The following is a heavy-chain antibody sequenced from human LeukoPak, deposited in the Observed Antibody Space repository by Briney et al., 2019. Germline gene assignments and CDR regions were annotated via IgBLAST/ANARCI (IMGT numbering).Heavy chain of an antibody. CDR3: ARGYSSRYYYYYYYMDV. J-gene: IGHJ6*03. CDR1: GGSFSGYY. CDR2: INHSGST. D-gene: IGHD4-11*01. V-gene: IGHV4-34*01. Sequence: PSETLSLTCAVYGGSFSGYYWSWIRQPPGKGLEWIGEINHSGSTNYNPSLKSRVTITVDTYKNQFSLKLSSVTAADTAVYYCARGYSSRYYYYYYYMDVWGKGTTVTVS.